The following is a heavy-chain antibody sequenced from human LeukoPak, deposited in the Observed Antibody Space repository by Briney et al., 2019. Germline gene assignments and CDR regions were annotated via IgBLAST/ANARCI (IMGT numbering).Heavy chain of an antibody. CDR2: IYYCGST. CDR1: GGSISSYY. CDR3: ARHRYSSRSPFDP. V-gene: IGHV4-59*08. Sequence: PSETLSLTCTVSGGSISSYYWSWIRQPPGKGLEWIGYIYYCGSTYYNPSLKSRVTISVDTSKNQFSLKLSSVTAADTAVYYCARHRYSSRSPFDPWAREPWSPSPQ. D-gene: IGHD6-13*01. J-gene: IGHJ5*02.